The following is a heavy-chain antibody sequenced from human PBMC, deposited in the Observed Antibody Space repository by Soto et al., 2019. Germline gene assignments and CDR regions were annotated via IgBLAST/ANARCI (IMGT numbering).Heavy chain of an antibody. CDR3: ARALYYYDSSGYYGPYYYGMDV. CDR1: GGTFSSYA. J-gene: IGHJ6*02. V-gene: IGHV1-69*01. Sequence: QVQLVQSGAEVKKPGSSVKVSCKASGGTFSSYAISWVRQAPGQGLEWMGGIIPIFGTANYAQKFQGRVTITADESTSTAYMELSSLRSEDTAVYYCARALYYYDSSGYYGPYYYGMDVWGQGTTFTVSS. D-gene: IGHD3-22*01. CDR2: IIPIFGTA.